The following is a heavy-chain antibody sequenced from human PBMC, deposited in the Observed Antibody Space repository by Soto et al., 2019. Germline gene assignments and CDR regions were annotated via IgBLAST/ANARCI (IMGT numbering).Heavy chain of an antibody. V-gene: IGHV4-31*03. CDR3: TGPPRGGYYYYYGMDV. J-gene: IGHJ6*02. D-gene: IGHD3-10*01. CDR2: IFYSGST. Sequence: SETLSLTCTVSGFYISSGDYYWSWIRQHPGKGLEWIGYIFYSGSTYYNPSLKSRITISLDTSKNQFSLKLNSVTAADTAVYYCTGPPRGGYYYYYGMDVWGQGTTVTVSS. CDR1: GFYISSGDYY.